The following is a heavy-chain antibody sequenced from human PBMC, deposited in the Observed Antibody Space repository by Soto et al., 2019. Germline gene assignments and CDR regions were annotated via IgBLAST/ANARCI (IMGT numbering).Heavy chain of an antibody. CDR1: GGTFSSYA. CDR3: ARDDPDIVATGYYYGMDV. J-gene: IGHJ6*02. D-gene: IGHD5-12*01. V-gene: IGHV1-69*01. CDR2: IIPIFGTA. Sequence: QVQLVQSGAEVKKPGSSVKVSCKASGGTFSSYAISWVRQAPGQGLEWMGGIIPIFGTANYAQKFQGRVTITADESTSTAYMELSSLRSEDTAVYYCARDDPDIVATGYYYGMDVWGQGTTVTVSS.